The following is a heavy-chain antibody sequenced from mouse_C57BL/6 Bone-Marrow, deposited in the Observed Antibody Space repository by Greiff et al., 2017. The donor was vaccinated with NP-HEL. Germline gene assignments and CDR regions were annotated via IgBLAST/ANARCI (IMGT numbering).Heavy chain of an antibody. CDR2: INPNNGGT. V-gene: IGHV1-22*01. D-gene: IGHD2-3*01. CDR1: GYTFTDYN. CDR3: ARNDGYPAWFAY. J-gene: IGHJ3*01. Sequence: VQLQQSGPELVKPGASVKMSCKASGYTFTDYNMHWVKQSHGQSLEWIGYINPNNGGTSYNQKFKGKATLTVNKSSSTAYMELRSLTSEDSAVYYCARNDGYPAWFAYWGQGTLVTVSA.